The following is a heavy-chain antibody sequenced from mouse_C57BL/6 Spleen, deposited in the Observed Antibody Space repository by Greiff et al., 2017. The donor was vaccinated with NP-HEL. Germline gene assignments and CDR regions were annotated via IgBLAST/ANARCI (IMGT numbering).Heavy chain of an antibody. J-gene: IGHJ1*03. D-gene: IGHD1-1*01. CDR2: IDPSDSYT. Sequence: VQLQQPGAELVMPGASVKLSCKASGYTFTSYWMHWVKQRPGQGLEWIGEIDPSDSYTNYNQKFKGKSTLTVDKSSSTAYMQLSSLTSEDSAVYYCARNYGSSYWYFDVWGTGTTVTVSS. V-gene: IGHV1-69*01. CDR1: GYTFTSYW. CDR3: ARNYGSSYWYFDV.